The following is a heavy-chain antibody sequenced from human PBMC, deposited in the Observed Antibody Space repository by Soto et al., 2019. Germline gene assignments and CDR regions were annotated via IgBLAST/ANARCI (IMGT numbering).Heavy chain of an antibody. V-gene: IGHV1-18*01. CDR3: AREYVDTAMVPGFDY. D-gene: IGHD5-18*01. Sequence: ASVKVSCKASGYTFTSYGISWVRQAPGQGLEWMGWISAYNGNTNYAQKLQGRVTMTTDTSTSTAYMELRSLRSDDTAVYYCAREYVDTAMVPGFDYWGQGTLVTVSS. J-gene: IGHJ4*02. CDR1: GYTFTSYG. CDR2: ISAYNGNT.